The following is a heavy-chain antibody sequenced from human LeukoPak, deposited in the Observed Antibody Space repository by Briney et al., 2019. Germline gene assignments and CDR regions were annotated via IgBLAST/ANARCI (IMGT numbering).Heavy chain of an antibody. Sequence: PGGSLRLSCAASGFTFSSYGMHRVRQAPGKGLEWVAFIRYDGSNKYYADSVKGRFTISRDNSKNTLYLQMNSLRAEDTAVYYCAREHCGGDCYMIPDAFDIWGQGTMVTVSS. CDR3: AREHCGGDCYMIPDAFDI. CDR2: IRYDGSNK. CDR1: GFTFSSYG. V-gene: IGHV3-30*02. D-gene: IGHD2-21*02. J-gene: IGHJ3*02.